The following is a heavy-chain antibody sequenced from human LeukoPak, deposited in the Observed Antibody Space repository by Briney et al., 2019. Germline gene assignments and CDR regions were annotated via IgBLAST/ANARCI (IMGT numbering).Heavy chain of an antibody. V-gene: IGHV3-30-3*01. CDR2: ISYDGSNK. J-gene: IGHJ4*02. D-gene: IGHD3-16*02. Sequence: PGGSLRLSCAATGFTFRTHFMHWVRQAPGKGLEWVAVISYDGSNKYYADSVKGRLTISRDNSKNTLYLQMNNLRVEDTAVYYCARGMFGGVIVHYFDYWGQGTLVTVSS. CDR1: GFTFRTHF. CDR3: ARGMFGGVIVHYFDY.